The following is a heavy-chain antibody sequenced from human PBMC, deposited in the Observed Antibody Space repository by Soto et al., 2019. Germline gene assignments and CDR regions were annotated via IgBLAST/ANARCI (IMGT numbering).Heavy chain of an antibody. J-gene: IGHJ4*02. CDR1: GFTFSDYY. V-gene: IGHV3-11*01. CDR3: ARDLGYYESSGYFDY. CDR2: IGSSDNII. Sequence: GGSLRLSCAASGFTFSDYYMSWIRQAPGKGLEWVSYIGSSDNIIYYADSVKGRFTISRDNAKNSLYLQMNSLRAEDTAVYYCARDLGYYESSGYFDYWGQGTLVTVSS. D-gene: IGHD3-22*01.